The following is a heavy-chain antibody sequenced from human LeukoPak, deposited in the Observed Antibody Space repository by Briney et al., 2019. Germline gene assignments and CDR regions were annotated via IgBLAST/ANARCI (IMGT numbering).Heavy chain of an antibody. Sequence: ASVKVSCKASGYTFTSYGISWVRQAPGQGLEWMGWINPNSGGTNYAQKFQGRVTMTRDTSISTAYMELSRLRSDDTAVYYCARDLAITMIVVGYAFDIWGQGTMVTVSS. J-gene: IGHJ3*02. D-gene: IGHD3-22*01. CDR2: INPNSGGT. CDR3: ARDLAITMIVVGYAFDI. V-gene: IGHV1-2*02. CDR1: GYTFTSYG.